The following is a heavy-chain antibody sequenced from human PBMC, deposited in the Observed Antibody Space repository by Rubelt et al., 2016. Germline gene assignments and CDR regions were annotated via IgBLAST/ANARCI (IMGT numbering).Heavy chain of an antibody. J-gene: IGHJ4*02. V-gene: IGHV3-30*04. D-gene: IGHD1-26*01. CDR3: ARDLSDSGRYHHFDY. CDR2: ISFDGSNE. CDR1: GFTFSDYA. Sequence: RSLRLSCAASGFTFSDYAMHWVRQAPGKGLEWVAVISFDGSNEYYADSVKGRFTISRDNSKNTLYLQMNSLRAEDTAVYYCARDLSDSGRYHHFDYWGQGTLVTASS.